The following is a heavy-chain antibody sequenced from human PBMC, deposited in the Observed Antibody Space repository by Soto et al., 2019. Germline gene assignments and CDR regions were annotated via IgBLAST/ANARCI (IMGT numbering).Heavy chain of an antibody. J-gene: IGHJ5*02. V-gene: IGHV3-30*03. D-gene: IGHD3-10*01. CDR1: GFAFSNYG. CDR3: ARGVGSGTYYNQYNWFDP. CDR2: ISYDGSNQ. Sequence: PGGSLRLSCAASGFAFSNYGIHWVRQAPGKGLEWVAVISYDGSNQYYADSVKGQFTISRDNSQNTVFLQMNSLRVEDTAVYYCARGVGSGTYYNQYNWFDPWGQGTLVTVSS.